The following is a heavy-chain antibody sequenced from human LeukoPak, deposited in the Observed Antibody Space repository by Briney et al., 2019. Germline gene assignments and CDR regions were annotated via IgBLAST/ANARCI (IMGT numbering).Heavy chain of an antibody. D-gene: IGHD3-22*01. V-gene: IGHV3-53*01. CDR2: IYSGGSI. CDR3: ARDYYDSSGYFEYFQH. CDR1: GFTVSSNY. J-gene: IGHJ1*01. Sequence: GGSLRLSCAASGFTVSSNYMSWVRQAPGKGLEWVSVIYSGGSIYYADSVKGRFTISRDNSKNTLYLQMNSLRAEDTAVYYCARDYYDSSGYFEYFQHWGQGTLVTVSS.